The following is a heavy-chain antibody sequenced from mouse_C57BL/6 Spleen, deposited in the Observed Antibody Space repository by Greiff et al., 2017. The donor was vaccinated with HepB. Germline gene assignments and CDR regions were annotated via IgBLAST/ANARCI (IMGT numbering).Heavy chain of an antibody. CDR2: IWRGGST. V-gene: IGHV2-5*01. Sequence: VKLQESGPGLVQPSQSLSITCTVSGFSLTSYGVHWVRQSPGKGLEWLGVIWRGGSTDYNAAFMSRLSITKDNSKSQVFFKMNSLQADDTAIYYCAKKGWGDGYLFYAMDYWGQGTSVTVSS. D-gene: IGHD2-3*01. CDR3: AKKGWGDGYLFYAMDY. CDR1: GFSLTSYG. J-gene: IGHJ4*01.